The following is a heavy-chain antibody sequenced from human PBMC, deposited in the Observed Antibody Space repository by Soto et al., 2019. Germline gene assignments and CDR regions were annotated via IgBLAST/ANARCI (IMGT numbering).Heavy chain of an antibody. Sequence: EVQLLESGGGLVQPGGSLRLSCAASGFTFSSYAMSCVRQAPVKGLEWVSAISGSGGSTYYADSVKGRFTISRDNSKNTLYLQMNSLRAGDTAVYYCARRGSGSYYDYWGQGTLVTVSS. J-gene: IGHJ4*02. V-gene: IGHV3-23*01. CDR3: ARRGSGSYYDY. D-gene: IGHD1-26*01. CDR1: GFTFSSYA. CDR2: ISGSGGST.